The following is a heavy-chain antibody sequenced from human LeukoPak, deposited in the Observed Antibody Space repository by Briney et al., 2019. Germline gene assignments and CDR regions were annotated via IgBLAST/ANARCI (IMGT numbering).Heavy chain of an antibody. CDR3: ARDFLEGSGYYYGSGSYAFDI. V-gene: IGHV4-38-2*02. J-gene: IGHJ3*02. Sequence: PSETLSLTCAASGYSISSGYYWGWIRQPPGKGLEWIGSIYHSGSTYYNPSLKSRVTISVDTSKNQFSLKLSSVTAADTAVYYCARDFLEGSGYYYGSGSYAFDIWGQGTMVTVSS. CDR2: IYHSGST. D-gene: IGHD3-10*01. CDR1: GYSISSGYY.